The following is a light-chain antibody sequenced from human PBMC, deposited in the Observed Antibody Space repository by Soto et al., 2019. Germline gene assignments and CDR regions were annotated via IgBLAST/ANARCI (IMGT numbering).Light chain of an antibody. J-gene: IGKJ4*01. CDR1: QSISTY. CDR2: GAS. V-gene: IGKV1-39*01. Sequence: DIQMTQSPSSLSVSVGDSVVITCRASQSISTYLNWYQQKPGKAPKLLIYGASTLQTGVPSRFSGSGSGTDFTLTIASLQPEDFAAYYCQQSFNAPVTFGGGTKGEL. CDR3: QQSFNAPVT.